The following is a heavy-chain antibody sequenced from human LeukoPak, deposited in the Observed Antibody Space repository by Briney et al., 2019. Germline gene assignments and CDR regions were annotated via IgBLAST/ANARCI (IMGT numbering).Heavy chain of an antibody. Sequence: PSETLSLTCTVSGGSISSYYWSWIRQPPGKGLEWIGYIYYSGSTNYNPSLKSRVTISVDTSKNQFSLKLSSVTAADTAVYYCASLGLGSSWYSDYWGQGTLVTVSS. J-gene: IGHJ4*02. D-gene: IGHD6-13*01. CDR1: GGSISSYY. CDR3: ASLGLGSSWYSDY. CDR2: IYYSGST. V-gene: IGHV4-59*12.